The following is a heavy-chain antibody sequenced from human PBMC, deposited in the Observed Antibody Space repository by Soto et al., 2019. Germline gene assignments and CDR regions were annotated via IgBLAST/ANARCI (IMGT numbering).Heavy chain of an antibody. CDR3: ARDPPYYYGSGSSYYYGMDV. D-gene: IGHD3-10*01. V-gene: IGHV1-18*01. CDR2: ISAYNGNT. Sequence: VQLVQSGAEVKKPGASVKVSCKASGYTFTSYGISWVRQAPGQGLEWMGWISAYNGNTNYAQKLQGRVTMTTDTSTSTAYMELRSLRSDDTAVYYCARDPPYYYGSGSSYYYGMDVWGQGTTVTVSS. CDR1: GYTFTSYG. J-gene: IGHJ6*02.